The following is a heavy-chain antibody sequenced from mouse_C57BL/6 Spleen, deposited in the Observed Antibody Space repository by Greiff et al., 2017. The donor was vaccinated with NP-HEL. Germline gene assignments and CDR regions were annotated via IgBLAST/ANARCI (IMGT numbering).Heavy chain of an antibody. Sequence: EVMLVESGGGLVQPGGSLSLSCAASGFTFTDYYMSWVRQPPGKALEWLGFIRNKANGYTTEYSASVRGRFTISRDNSQSILYLQMNALRAEDSATYYCARSYGNYEMDYWGQGTSVTVSS. V-gene: IGHV7-3*01. J-gene: IGHJ4*01. D-gene: IGHD2-1*01. CDR2: IRNKANGYTT. CDR3: ARSYGNYEMDY. CDR1: GFTFTDYY.